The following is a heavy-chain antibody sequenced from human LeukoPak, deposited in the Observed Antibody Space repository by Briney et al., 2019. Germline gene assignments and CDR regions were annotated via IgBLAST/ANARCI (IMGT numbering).Heavy chain of an antibody. V-gene: IGHV1-18*01. J-gene: IGHJ4*02. CDR1: GYTFTSYG. CDR3: ARDHYYDGSGSFDY. Sequence: ASVKVSCKASGYTFTSYGISWLRQAPGQGLEWMGWISAYNGNTNYAQKLQGRVTMTTDTSTSTAYMELRSLRSDDTAVYYCARDHYYDGSGSFDYWGQGTLVTVSS. D-gene: IGHD3-22*01. CDR2: ISAYNGNT.